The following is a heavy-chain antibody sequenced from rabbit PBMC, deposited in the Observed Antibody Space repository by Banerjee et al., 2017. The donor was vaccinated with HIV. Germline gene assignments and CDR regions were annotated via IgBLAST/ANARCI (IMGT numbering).Heavy chain of an antibody. J-gene: IGHJ3*01. D-gene: IGHD7-1*01. Sequence: QEQLEESGGDLVKPEGSLTLTCKASGFTLSSYWMWWVRQAPGKGLEWIACIGAGSSGTTYYASWAKGRFTISKTSSTTVTLQMTSLTAADTATYFCARAGGDGYSGADRLDLWGPGTLVTVS. V-gene: IGHV1S45*01. CDR1: GFTLSSYW. CDR2: IGAGSSGTT. CDR3: ARAGGDGYSGADRLDL.